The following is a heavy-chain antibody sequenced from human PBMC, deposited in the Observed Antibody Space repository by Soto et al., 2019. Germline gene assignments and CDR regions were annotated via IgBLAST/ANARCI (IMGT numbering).Heavy chain of an antibody. D-gene: IGHD3-3*01. V-gene: IGHV1-69*02. CDR3: ARGLGSDITIFGVVISIPYYYYMDV. J-gene: IGHJ6*03. CDR2: IIPILGIA. CDR1: GGTFSSYT. Sequence: ASVKVSCKASGGTFSSYTISWVRQAPGQGLEWMGRIIPILGIANYAQKFQGRVTITADKSTSTAYMELSSLRSEDTAVYYCARGLGSDITIFGVVISIPYYYYMDVWGKGTTVTVSS.